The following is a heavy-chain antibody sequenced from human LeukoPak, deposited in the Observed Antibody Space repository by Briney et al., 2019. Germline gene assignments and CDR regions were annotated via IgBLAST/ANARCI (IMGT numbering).Heavy chain of an antibody. D-gene: IGHD4-11*01. CDR3: AREITEEPTVTSDYYYYYMDV. V-gene: IGHV1-2*02. CDR1: GYTFTCYY. CDR2: INPNSGGT. J-gene: IGHJ6*03. Sequence: ASVKVSCKASGYTFTCYYMHWVRQAPGQGLEWMGWINPNSGGTNYAQKFQGRVTMTRDTSISTAYMELSRLRSDDTAVYYCAREITEEPTVTSDYYYYYMDVWGKGTTVTVSS.